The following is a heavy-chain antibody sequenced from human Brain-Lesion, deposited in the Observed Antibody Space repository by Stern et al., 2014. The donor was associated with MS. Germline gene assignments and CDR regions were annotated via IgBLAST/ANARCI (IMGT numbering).Heavy chain of an antibody. V-gene: IGHV1-69*09. D-gene: IGHD1-14*01. CDR1: GGTFSSYT. CDR2: IIPILGVA. Sequence: VPLVESGAELKKPGYSVKVSCKASGGTFSSYTVSWVRQAPGQGLEWMGKIIPILGVANYAPKFQGRVTITADKFTGTAYMEVTSLRSEDTAIYYCTTSPYGLDAWGQGTTVTVSS. J-gene: IGHJ6*02. CDR3: TTSPYGLDA.